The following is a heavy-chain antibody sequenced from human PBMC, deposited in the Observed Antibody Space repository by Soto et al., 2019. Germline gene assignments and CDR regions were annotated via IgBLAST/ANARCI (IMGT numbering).Heavy chain of an antibody. CDR3: AKGPPRSYCSSTSCYGRYFDY. D-gene: IGHD2-2*01. CDR2: ISYDGRNK. V-gene: IGHV3-30*04. J-gene: IGHJ4*02. CDR1: GFTFSSYA. Sequence: GGSLRLSCAASGFTFSSYAMHWVRQAPGKGLEWVAVISYDGRNKYYADSVKGRFTISRDNSKNTLYLQMNSLRAEDTAVYYCAKGPPRSYCSSTSCYGRYFDYWGQGTLVTVSS.